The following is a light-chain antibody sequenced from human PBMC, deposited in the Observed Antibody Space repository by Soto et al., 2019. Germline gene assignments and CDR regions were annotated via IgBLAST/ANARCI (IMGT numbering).Light chain of an antibody. J-gene: IGLJ1*01. CDR1: SSDVGGHNH. CDR2: EVG. Sequence: QSALTQPASVSGSPGQSITISCTGSSSDVGGHNHVSWYQQHPGKAPKLIIYEVGNRPSGVSNRFSGSKSGNTASLTISGFQAEDEADYYCISYTSSSTHVFGTGIKVTVL. CDR3: ISYTSSSTHV. V-gene: IGLV2-14*01.